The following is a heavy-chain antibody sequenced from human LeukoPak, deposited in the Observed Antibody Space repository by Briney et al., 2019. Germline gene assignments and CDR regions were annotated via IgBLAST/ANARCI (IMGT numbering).Heavy chain of an antibody. D-gene: IGHD4-11*01. CDR3: ARVGYDYIWYDAFDI. Sequence: KAGGSLRLSCVVSAFTFSGYSMHWVRQAPGKGLEWVAFISHDGSNKYCADSLKGRFTISRDNSKNTLFLQMNSLRPEDTAVYYCARVGYDYIWYDAFDIWGQGTMVTVSS. CDR2: ISHDGSNK. CDR1: AFTFSGYS. J-gene: IGHJ3*02. V-gene: IGHV3-30*04.